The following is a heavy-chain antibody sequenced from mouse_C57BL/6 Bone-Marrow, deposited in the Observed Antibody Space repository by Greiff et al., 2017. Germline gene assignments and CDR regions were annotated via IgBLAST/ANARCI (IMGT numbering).Heavy chain of an antibody. CDR1: GFTFSDFY. CDR2: SRNKANDYTT. Sequence: EVKLVESGGGLVQSGRSLRLSCATSGFTFSDFYMEWVRQAPGKGLEWIAASRNKANDYTTEYSASVKGRFIVSRDTSPSILYLQMNALRAEDTAIYYCARDGGLYPMDYWGQGTSVTVSA. CDR3: ARDGGLYPMDY. D-gene: IGHD6-5*01. V-gene: IGHV7-1*01. J-gene: IGHJ4*01.